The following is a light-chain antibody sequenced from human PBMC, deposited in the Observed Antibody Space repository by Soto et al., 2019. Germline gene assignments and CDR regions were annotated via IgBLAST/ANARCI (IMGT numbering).Light chain of an antibody. CDR2: EVS. Sequence: QSALTQPASVSGSPGQSITISCTGTSRDVGGYNYGAWYQQHPGKAPKLMIYEVSNRPSGVSNRFSGSKSGNTASLTISGLQAEDEADYYCSSYTSSSTLYVFGTGTKVTVL. CDR1: SRDVGGYNY. V-gene: IGLV2-14*01. CDR3: SSYTSSSTLYV. J-gene: IGLJ1*01.